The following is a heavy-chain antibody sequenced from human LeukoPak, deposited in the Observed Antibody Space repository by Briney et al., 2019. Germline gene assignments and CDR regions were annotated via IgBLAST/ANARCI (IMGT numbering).Heavy chain of an antibody. CDR2: ISGSGGST. CDR3: AKGRVIKRPRNDAFDI. CDR1: GFTFRSYV. Sequence: PGGSLRLSCAASGFTFRSYVMSWVREAPGKGLGGVSAISGSGGSTYYADTVKGRLTIYRDNSKKTLYLQKHSLRAEDTAVYYCAKGRVIKRPRNDAFDIWGQGTMVTVSS. J-gene: IGHJ3*02. D-gene: IGHD3-10*01. V-gene: IGHV3-23*01.